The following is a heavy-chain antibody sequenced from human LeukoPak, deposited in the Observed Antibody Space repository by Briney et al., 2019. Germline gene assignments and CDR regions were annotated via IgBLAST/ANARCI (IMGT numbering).Heavy chain of an antibody. CDR3: ARHGPVGATGPLSY. J-gene: IGHJ4*02. CDR1: GGSISSSSYY. Sequence: SETLSLTXTVSGGSISSSSYYWGWIRQPPGKGLEWIGSIYYSGSTYYNPSLKSRVTISVDTSKNQFSLKLSSVTAADTAVYYCARHGPVGATGPLSYWGQGTLVTVSS. D-gene: IGHD1-26*01. V-gene: IGHV4-39*01. CDR2: IYYSGST.